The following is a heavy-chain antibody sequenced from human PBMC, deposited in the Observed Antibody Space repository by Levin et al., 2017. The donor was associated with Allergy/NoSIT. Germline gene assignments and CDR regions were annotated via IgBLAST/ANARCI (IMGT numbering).Heavy chain of an antibody. CDR3: AKDRRSLGYDFDY. CDR2: ISGGGGST. CDR1: GFTFSSYA. V-gene: IGHV3-23*01. Sequence: GESLKISCAASGFTFSSYAMSWVRQAPGKGLEWVSAISGGGGSTYYADSVKGRFTISRDNSKNTLHLQLNSLRAEDTAVYYCAKDRRSLGYDFDYWGQGTLVTVSS. J-gene: IGHJ4*02. D-gene: IGHD5-12*01.